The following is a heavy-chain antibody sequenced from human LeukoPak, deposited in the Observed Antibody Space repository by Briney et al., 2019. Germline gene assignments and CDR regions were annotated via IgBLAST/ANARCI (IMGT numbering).Heavy chain of an antibody. V-gene: IGHV3-30*18. CDR3: AKDSSRLNYYFDY. J-gene: IGHJ4*02. CDR1: GFTFSRYG. Sequence: SGRSLRLSCAASGFTFSRYGMHWVRQAPGKGLEWVAVISYDGSNKYYADSVKGRFTISRDNSKNTLYLQMNSLRAEDTAVYYCAKDSSRLNYYFDYWGQGTLVTVSS. CDR2: ISYDGSNK. D-gene: IGHD6-13*01.